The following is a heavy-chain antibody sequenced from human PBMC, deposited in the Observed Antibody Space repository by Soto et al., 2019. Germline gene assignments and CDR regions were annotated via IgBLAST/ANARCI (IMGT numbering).Heavy chain of an antibody. CDR3: ARDSFGTLVVAATNAYYYYGMDV. D-gene: IGHD2-15*01. CDR2: ISAYNGNT. CDR1: GYTFTSYG. J-gene: IGHJ6*02. Sequence: ASVKVSCKASGYTFTSYGMSWVRQAPGEGLEWMGWISAYNGNTNYAQKLQGRVTMTTDTSTSTAYMELRSLRSDDTAVYYCARDSFGTLVVAATNAYYYYGMDVWGQGTTVTVSS. V-gene: IGHV1-18*04.